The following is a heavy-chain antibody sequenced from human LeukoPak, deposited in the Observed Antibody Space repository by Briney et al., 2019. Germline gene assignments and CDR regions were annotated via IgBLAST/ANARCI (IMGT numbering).Heavy chain of an antibody. J-gene: IGHJ4*02. CDR2: ISYDGGNK. CDR1: GFTFSSYA. V-gene: IGHV3-30-3*01. Sequence: GGSLRLSCAASGFTFSSYAMHWVRQAPGKGLEWVAVISYDGGNKYYADSVKGRFTISRDNSKNTLYLQMNSLRAEDTAVYYCARDVVATFKGDYFDYWGQGTLVTVSS. D-gene: IGHD5-12*01. CDR3: ARDVVATFKGDYFDY.